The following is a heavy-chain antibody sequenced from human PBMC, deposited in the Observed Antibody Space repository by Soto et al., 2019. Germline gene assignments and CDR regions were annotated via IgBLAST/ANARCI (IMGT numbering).Heavy chain of an antibody. Sequence: AGGALRLSCAASGFTFSDYYMSWVRQSPGKGLEWVSYISSSGSTIYYADSVKGRFTISRDNAKNSLYLQMNSLRAEDTAVYYCARYLFGDGRFDPWGQGTLVTVSS. V-gene: IGHV3-11*01. J-gene: IGHJ5*02. CDR2: ISSSGSTI. CDR1: GFTFSDYY. D-gene: IGHD3-10*02. CDR3: ARYLFGDGRFDP.